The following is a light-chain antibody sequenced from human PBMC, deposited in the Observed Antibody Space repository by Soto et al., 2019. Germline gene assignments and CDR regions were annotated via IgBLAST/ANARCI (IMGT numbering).Light chain of an antibody. CDR1: SSDVGGHNY. CDR3: SSYTDSTTRL. Sequence: QSALTKPASVSGSPGQSITISCPGASSDVGGHNYVSWYQQHPGKAPTLLIFEVSNRPSGVSNRFSGSKSGNTASRTISVLQSEYVADYYCSSYTDSTTRLFGTGTKVTVL. V-gene: IGLV2-14*01. J-gene: IGLJ1*01. CDR2: EVS.